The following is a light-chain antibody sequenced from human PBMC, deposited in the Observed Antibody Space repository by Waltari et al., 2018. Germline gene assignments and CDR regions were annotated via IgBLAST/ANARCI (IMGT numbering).Light chain of an antibody. J-gene: IGLJ3*02. V-gene: IGLV2-23*01. Sequence: QSALTQPASMSGSPGQSITISCTSTTTDFVSWYQHLPGKAPRLLIYEGSKRPSGLSGCFSGSQSGNTASLTISGLEFDDQATYYCCSSSGGGTWVFGGGTELAVL. CDR3: CSSSGGGTWV. CDR2: EGS. CDR1: TTDF.